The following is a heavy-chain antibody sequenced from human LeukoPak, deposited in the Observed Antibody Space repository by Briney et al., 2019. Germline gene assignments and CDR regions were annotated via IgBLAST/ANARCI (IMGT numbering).Heavy chain of an antibody. D-gene: IGHD2-21*02. CDR2: IWYDGSNK. Sequence: GGSLRLSCAASGFTFSSYGMHWVRQAPGKGLEWVAVIWYDGSNKYYADSVKGRFTISRDSSKNTLYLQMNSLRAEDTAVYYCAKAYCGGDCYSLVGAFDIWGQGTMVTVSS. J-gene: IGHJ3*02. V-gene: IGHV3-33*06. CDR1: GFTFSSYG. CDR3: AKAYCGGDCYSLVGAFDI.